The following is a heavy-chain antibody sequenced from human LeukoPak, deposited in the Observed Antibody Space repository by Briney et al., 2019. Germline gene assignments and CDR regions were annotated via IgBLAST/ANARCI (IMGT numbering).Heavy chain of an antibody. CDR1: GYTFTSYA. CDR3: KQKTAYDILTGYLDY. V-gene: IGHV1-3*01. Sequence: ASGKVSCKASGYTFTSYAMHWVRQDTGQRLEWMGWMNAGNGNTKYSQKFQGRVTITRDTSASTAYMELSSLRSEDTAVFFFKQKTAYDILTGYLDYWGQGTLVTVSS. CDR2: MNAGNGNT. J-gene: IGHJ4*02. D-gene: IGHD3-9*01.